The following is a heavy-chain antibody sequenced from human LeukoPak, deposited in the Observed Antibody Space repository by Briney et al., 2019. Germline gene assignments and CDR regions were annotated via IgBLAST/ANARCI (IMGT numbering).Heavy chain of an antibody. CDR3: ARARYSSAPFEY. CDR2: IYYSGST. D-gene: IGHD6-25*01. Sequence: SETLSLTCIVSGVSISSYYWSWIRQPPGKGLEWIGYIYYSGSTNYNPSLKSRVTISVVTSKYQYSLKLSSVTAADTAVYYCARARYSSAPFEYWGQGTLITVSS. J-gene: IGHJ4*02. V-gene: IGHV4-59*01. CDR1: GVSISSYY.